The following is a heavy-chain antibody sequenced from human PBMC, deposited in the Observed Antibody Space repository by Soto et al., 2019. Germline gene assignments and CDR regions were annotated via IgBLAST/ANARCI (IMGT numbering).Heavy chain of an antibody. J-gene: IGHJ4*02. CDR1: GGSMSNYY. V-gene: IGHV4-59*01. Sequence: QVQLQESGPGLVKPSETLSLTCTVSGGSMSNYYWSWIRQPPGKGLEWIGQIYYSGSTNSNPSLKSRVAISVDTSESQFSLKLTSVTAADTAVYYCARATSRQLIHFDYWGQGTLVTVSS. D-gene: IGHD6-13*01. CDR2: IYYSGST. CDR3: ARATSRQLIHFDY.